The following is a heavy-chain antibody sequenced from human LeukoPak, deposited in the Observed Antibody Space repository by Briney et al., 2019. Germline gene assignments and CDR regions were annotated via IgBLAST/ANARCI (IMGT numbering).Heavy chain of an antibody. CDR2: INTNTGNP. V-gene: IGHV7-4-1*02. CDR3: ARANLWFGELGWIDP. CDR1: GYTFTTYA. J-gene: IGHJ5*02. D-gene: IGHD3-10*01. Sequence: ASVKVSCKASGYTFTTYAMNWVRQAPGQGLEWMGWINTNTGNPTYAQGFTGRFVFSLDTSVSTAYLHISSLKADDTAVYYCARANLWFGELGWIDPWGQGTQVTVSS.